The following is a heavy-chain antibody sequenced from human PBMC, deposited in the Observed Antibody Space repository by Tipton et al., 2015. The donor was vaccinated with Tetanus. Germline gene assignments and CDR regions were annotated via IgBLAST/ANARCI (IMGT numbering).Heavy chain of an antibody. CDR1: GFTFSDYW. J-gene: IGHJ4*02. D-gene: IGHD6-19*01. CDR3: VRVTGSSSGRGDY. V-gene: IGHV3-74*01. CDR2: IYNDGSDT. Sequence: SLRLSCAASGFTFSDYWMHWVRQAPGKGLVWVSRIYNDGSDTTYADYVKGRFTISRDNAKNTLYLQMNNLRPEDTAVYYCVRVTGSSSGRGDYWGQGTLVTFSS.